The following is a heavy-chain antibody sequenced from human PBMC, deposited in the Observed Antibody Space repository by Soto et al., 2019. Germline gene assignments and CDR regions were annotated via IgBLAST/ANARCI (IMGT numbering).Heavy chain of an antibody. Sequence: ASVKVSCKASGGTFSSYRINWVRQAPGQGLEWVGGIVPIRRTADYAQTFQGRVIITADESARTSYMELRSLSSQDTAVYYCVRDSGAKLSSSWGQGTLVTVSS. V-gene: IGHV1-69*13. CDR2: IVPIRRTA. CDR3: VRDSGAKLSSS. D-gene: IGHD6-13*01. J-gene: IGHJ4*02. CDR1: GGTFSSYR.